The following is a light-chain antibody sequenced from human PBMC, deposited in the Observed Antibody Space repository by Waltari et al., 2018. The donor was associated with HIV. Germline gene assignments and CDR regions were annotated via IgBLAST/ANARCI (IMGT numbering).Light chain of an antibody. CDR2: WAS. CDR3: QQYYSTSLT. CDR1: QSVLYSSNNKYY. J-gene: IGKJ4*01. V-gene: IGKV4-1*01. Sequence: DIVMTQSPDSLAVSLGERATINCKSSQSVLYSSNNKYYLAWYQQKPGQPPKLLIYWASTREFGVPDRFSGSGSGTDFTLTISSLQAEDVAVYYCQQYYSTSLTFGGGTKVEIK.